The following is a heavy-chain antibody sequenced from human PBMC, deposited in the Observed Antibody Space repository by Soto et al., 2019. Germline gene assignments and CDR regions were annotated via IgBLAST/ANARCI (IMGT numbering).Heavy chain of an antibody. V-gene: IGHV4-4*02. CDR3: AKNTCYGGSCDTAFTI. CDR2: IYHTGGT. Sequence: QVQLQESGPGLVKPSGTLSLTCAVSGVSISSDNWWSWVRQPPGKGLQWMGEIYHTGGTFYNPSLRSRVPVSLDKSNNQFSLRLTSVTAADTAVYYCAKNTCYGGSCDTAFTIWGQGTTVTVSP. CDR1: GVSISSDNW. J-gene: IGHJ3*02. D-gene: IGHD2-15*01.